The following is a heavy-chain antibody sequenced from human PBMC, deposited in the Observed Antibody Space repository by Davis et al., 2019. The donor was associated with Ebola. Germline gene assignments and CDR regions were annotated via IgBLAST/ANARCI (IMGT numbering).Heavy chain of an antibody. CDR1: GFTFSSYS. V-gene: IGHV3-48*02. Sequence: GESLKISCAVSGFTFSSYSMNWVRQAPGKGLEWISYIGYSSSSIYYADSVKGRFTISRDNAKNSLYLQMNGLRDEDTAVYYCARDDNGSGRGSFDSWGQGTLVTV. J-gene: IGHJ4*02. D-gene: IGHD3-16*01. CDR3: ARDDNGSGRGSFDS. CDR2: IGYSSSSI.